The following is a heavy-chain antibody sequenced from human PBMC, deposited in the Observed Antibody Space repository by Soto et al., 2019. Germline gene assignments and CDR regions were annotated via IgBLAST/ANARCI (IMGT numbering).Heavy chain of an antibody. V-gene: IGHV3-30*18. CDR3: AKDRALLRFLEWLLDDAFDI. CDR1: GFTFSSYG. CDR2: ISYDGSNK. D-gene: IGHD3-3*01. J-gene: IGHJ3*02. Sequence: QVQLVESGGGVVQPARSLRLSCAASGFTFSSYGMHWVRQAPGKGLEWVAVISYDGSNKYYADSVKGRFTISRDNSKNTLYLQMNSLRAEDTAVYYCAKDRALLRFLEWLLDDAFDIWGQGTMVTVSS.